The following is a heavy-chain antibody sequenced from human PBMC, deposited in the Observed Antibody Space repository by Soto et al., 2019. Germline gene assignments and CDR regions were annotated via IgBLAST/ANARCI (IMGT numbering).Heavy chain of an antibody. CDR3: AIYSSGWYPLEY. J-gene: IGHJ4*02. CDR1: GFTFSSYG. CDR2: ISYDGSNK. D-gene: IGHD6-19*01. Sequence: QVQLVESGGGVVQPGRSLRLSCAASGFTFSSYGMHWVRQAPGKGLEWVAVISYDGSNKYYADSVKGRFTISRDNSKNTLYLQMNSLRAEDTAVYYCAIYSSGWYPLEYWGQGTLVTVSS. V-gene: IGHV3-30*03.